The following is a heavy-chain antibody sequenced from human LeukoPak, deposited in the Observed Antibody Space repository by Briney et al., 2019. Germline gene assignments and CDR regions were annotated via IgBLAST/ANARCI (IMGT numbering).Heavy chain of an antibody. J-gene: IGHJ4*02. V-gene: IGHV3-23*01. CDR3: TKTTTGYSSGQYPGWPADH. CDR1: XFPXNNYA. Sequence: XXCXXSXFPXNNYAMYWVRQAPRKGLEWVAGIFGSGGSPHYADSVKGRFTISRDNSKNTVYLQMDSLRGEDTAVYYCTKTTTGYSSGQYPGWPADHWGQGALVTVSS. D-gene: IGHD3-22*01. CDR2: IFGSGGSP.